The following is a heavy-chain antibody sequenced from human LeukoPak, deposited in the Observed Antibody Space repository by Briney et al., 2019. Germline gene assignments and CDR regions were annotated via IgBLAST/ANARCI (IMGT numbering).Heavy chain of an antibody. CDR3: ARDGDYDSSGYYP. Sequence: PSETLSLTCTVSGGSISSYNWSWIRQPPGKGLEWIGNIYYSGSTNYTPSLKSRVTISVDTSKNQFSLKLSSVTAADTAVYYCARDGDYDSSGYYPWGQGTLVTVSS. D-gene: IGHD3-22*01. V-gene: IGHV4-59*01. J-gene: IGHJ5*02. CDR1: GGSISSYN. CDR2: IYYSGST.